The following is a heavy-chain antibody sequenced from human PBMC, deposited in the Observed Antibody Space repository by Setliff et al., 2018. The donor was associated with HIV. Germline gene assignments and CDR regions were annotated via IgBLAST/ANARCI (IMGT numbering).Heavy chain of an antibody. CDR2: IYPSGRT. CDR3: VREGAGSGSYYLDF. D-gene: IGHD3-10*01. Sequence: PSETLSLTCAASGDSMSSGDYSWNWIRQSPGKGLEWIGYIYPSGRTYYNPSLKNRVTMSIDRSKKQFSLNLSSVTAADTALYFCVREGAGSGSYYLDFWGQGILVTVSS. J-gene: IGHJ4*02. V-gene: IGHV4-30-2*06. CDR1: GDSMSSGDYS.